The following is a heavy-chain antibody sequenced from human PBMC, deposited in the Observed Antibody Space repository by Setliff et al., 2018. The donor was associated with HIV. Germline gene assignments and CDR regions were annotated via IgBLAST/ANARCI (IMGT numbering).Heavy chain of an antibody. CDR1: GAAFITYA. J-gene: IGHJ4*02. V-gene: IGHV1-69*10. D-gene: IGHD6-19*01. CDR2: IIPILGSA. CDR3: ARVKEAYSSAWLNFDY. Sequence: SVKVSCKASGAAFITYAFSWVRQAPGQGLEWMGGIIPILGSANYARKFQGRVRITADKSTRTLYMELSSLRSDDTAVYYCARVKEAYSSAWLNFDYWGQGTLVTVSS.